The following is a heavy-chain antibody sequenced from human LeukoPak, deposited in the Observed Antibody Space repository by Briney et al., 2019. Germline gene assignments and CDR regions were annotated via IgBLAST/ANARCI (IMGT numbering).Heavy chain of an antibody. CDR2: MNAKSGNT. Sequence: ASVKVSCKASGYTFTNDINWVRQATGQGLEWMGWMNAKSGNTGYSQKFQGRVTMTRNTAMSTAYMELSRLRSDDTAVYYCARSGGHIGSGSYYGNWFDPWGQGTLVTVSS. J-gene: IGHJ5*02. CDR3: ARSGGHIGSGSYYGNWFDP. CDR1: GYTFTND. V-gene: IGHV1-8*01. D-gene: IGHD3-10*01.